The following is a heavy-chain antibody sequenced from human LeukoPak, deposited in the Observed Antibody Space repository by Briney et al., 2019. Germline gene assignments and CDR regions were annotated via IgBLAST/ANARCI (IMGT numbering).Heavy chain of an antibody. D-gene: IGHD4-17*01. Sequence: SGGSLRLSCAASGFSFSNYWMSWVRQSPEKGLEWVANIKEDGSARYYVDSVKGRFTISRDNSKNTLYLQMNSLRAEDTAAYYCATTGGGWGQGTLVTVSS. CDR1: GFSFSNYW. J-gene: IGHJ4*02. CDR3: ATTGGG. V-gene: IGHV3-7*03. CDR2: IKEDGSAR.